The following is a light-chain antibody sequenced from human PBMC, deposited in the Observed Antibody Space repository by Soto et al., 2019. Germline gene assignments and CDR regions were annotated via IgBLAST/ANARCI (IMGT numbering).Light chain of an antibody. CDR1: QGIRNY. CDR3: LQHNSYPRT. V-gene: IGKV1-17*01. J-gene: IGKJ1*01. CDR2: AAS. Sequence: DIQITQSPSSLSASVGDRVTITCRASQGIRNYLGWYQQKPGKAPKRLIYAASSLQSGVPSRFSGSGSGTEFTLTISSLQPEDFATYYCLQHNSYPRTFGQGTKVDI.